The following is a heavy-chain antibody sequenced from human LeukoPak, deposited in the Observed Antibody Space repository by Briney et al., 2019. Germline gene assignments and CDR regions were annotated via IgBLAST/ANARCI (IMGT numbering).Heavy chain of an antibody. D-gene: IGHD3-16*02. CDR2: ISYDGSNK. CDR3: AKERELSSLGNWFDP. J-gene: IGHJ5*02. V-gene: IGHV3-30*18. CDR1: GFTFGSYG. Sequence: GGSLRLSCAASGFTFGSYGMHWVRQAPGKGLEWVAVISYDGSNKYYADSVKGRFTISRDNSKNTLYLQMNSLRAEDTAVYYCAKERELSSLGNWFDPWGQGTLVTVSS.